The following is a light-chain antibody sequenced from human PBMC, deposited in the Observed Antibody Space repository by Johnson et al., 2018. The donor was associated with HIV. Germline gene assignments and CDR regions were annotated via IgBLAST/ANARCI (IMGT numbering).Light chain of an antibody. V-gene: IGLV1-51*02. Sequence: QSVLTQPPSVSAAPGQKVTISCSGGSSNIGNNFVSWYQQLPGTAPKLLIFENNKRPSGIPDRFSGSKSGPSATLGIAGLQTGDEADYYCGTWDNSLSTGGVFGTGTKVTVL. J-gene: IGLJ1*01. CDR3: GTWDNSLSTGGV. CDR1: SSNIGNNF. CDR2: ENN.